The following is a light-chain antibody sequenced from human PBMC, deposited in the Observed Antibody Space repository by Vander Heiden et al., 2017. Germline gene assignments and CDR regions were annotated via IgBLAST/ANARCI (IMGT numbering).Light chain of an antibody. V-gene: IGKV4-1*01. CDR2: WAS. Sequence: DIVMTQSPDSLAVSLGERATIDCKSSQSVFYSPNNYNYLAWYQQKPGQPPKLLIYWASTRESGVPDRFSGSGSGTDFTLTISSLQAEDVAVYYCQQDLAFPLTFGGGTKVEIK. CDR1: QSVFYSPNNYNY. J-gene: IGKJ4*01. CDR3: QQDLAFPLT.